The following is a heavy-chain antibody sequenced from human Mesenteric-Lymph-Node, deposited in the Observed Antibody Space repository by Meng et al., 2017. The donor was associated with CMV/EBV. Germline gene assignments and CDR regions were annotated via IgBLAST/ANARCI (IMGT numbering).Heavy chain of an antibody. D-gene: IGHD3-3*01. V-gene: IGHV3-7*03. CDR3: ARDGKWLLYEDY. CDR2: INEDGTGK. CDR1: GFSFSTYW. Sequence: GESLKISCVASGFSFSTYWMSWVRQPPGKEREWVANINEDGTGKSYVDSVKGRFTISRDNAKNSLYLQMNSLRAEDTAFYYCARDGKWLLYEDYWGQGTLVTVSS. J-gene: IGHJ4*02.